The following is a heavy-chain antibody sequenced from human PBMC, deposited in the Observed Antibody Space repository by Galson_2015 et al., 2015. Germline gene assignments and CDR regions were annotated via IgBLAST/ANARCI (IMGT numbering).Heavy chain of an antibody. CDR1: GYTFTSYG. Sequence: SVKVSCEASGYTFTSYGISWVRQAPGQGLEWMRRISAYNGNTNYVQKLQGRVTMTTDTSTSTAYMELESLRSDDTAVYYCARDRPYSSMWTTVYYGMDVWGQGTTVTVSS. CDR2: ISAYNGNT. CDR3: ARDRPYSSMWTTVYYGMDV. V-gene: IGHV1-18*04. D-gene: IGHD6-13*01. J-gene: IGHJ6*02.